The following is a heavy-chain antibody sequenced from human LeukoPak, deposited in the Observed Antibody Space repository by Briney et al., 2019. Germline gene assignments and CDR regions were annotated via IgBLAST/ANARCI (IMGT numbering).Heavy chain of an antibody. CDR2: LRNDGSNK. CDR3: AKGPNYDILTGWRKTYNAFDI. CDR1: GFTFSSYG. V-gene: IGHV3-30*02. J-gene: IGHJ3*02. Sequence: GGSLRLSCAASGFTFSSYGMHWVRQAPGKGLEWVAFLRNDGSNKYYADSVKGRFTISRDNSKSTMYLQMKSLRVEDTAVYYCAKGPNYDILTGWRKTYNAFDIWGQGTMVTVSS. D-gene: IGHD3-9*01.